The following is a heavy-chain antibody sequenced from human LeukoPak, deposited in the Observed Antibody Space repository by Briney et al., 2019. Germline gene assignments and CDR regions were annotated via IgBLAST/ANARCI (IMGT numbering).Heavy chain of an antibody. J-gene: IGHJ6*02. V-gene: IGHV1-69*05. CDR3: ARYYYDSSGYYYEVLFYGMDV. CDR2: IIPIFGTA. D-gene: IGHD3-22*01. CDR1: GGTFSSYA. Sequence: SVKVSCKASGGTFSSYAISWVRQAPGQGLEWMGGIIPIFGTANYAQKFQGRVTMTTDTSTSTAYMELRSLRSDDTAVYYCARYYYDSSGYYYEVLFYGMDVWGQGTTVTVSS.